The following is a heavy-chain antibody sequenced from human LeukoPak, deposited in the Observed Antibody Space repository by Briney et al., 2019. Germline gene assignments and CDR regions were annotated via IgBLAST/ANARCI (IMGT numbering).Heavy chain of an antibody. CDR3: AKPTRHQGAFDI. J-gene: IGHJ3*02. V-gene: IGHV3-43*02. Sequence: PGGSLRLSCAASGFTFDDYAMHWVRQAPGKGLEWVSLISGDGGSTYYAGSVKGRFTISRDNRKNSLYLQMNSLRTEDTALYYCAKPTRHQGAFDIWGQGTMVTVSS. CDR1: GFTFDDYA. CDR2: ISGDGGST.